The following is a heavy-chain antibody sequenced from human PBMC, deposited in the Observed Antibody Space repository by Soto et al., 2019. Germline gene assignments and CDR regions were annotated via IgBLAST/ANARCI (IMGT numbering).Heavy chain of an antibody. V-gene: IGHV4-30-4*01. J-gene: IGHJ6*02. CDR3: ASGLRYFDWDGGMDV. CDR2: IYYSGST. D-gene: IGHD3-9*01. CDR1: GGSISSGDYY. Sequence: SETLSLTCTVSGGSISSGDYYWSWIRQPPGKGLEWIGYIYYSGSTYYNPSLKSRVTISVDTSKNQFSLKLSSVTAADTAVYYCASGLRYFDWDGGMDVWGQGTTVTVSS.